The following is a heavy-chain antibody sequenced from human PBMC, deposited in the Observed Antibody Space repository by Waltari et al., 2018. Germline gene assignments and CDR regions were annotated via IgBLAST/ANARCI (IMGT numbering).Heavy chain of an antibody. Sequence: EVQLLESGGGLVQPGGSLRLSCAASGFTFSSYAMSWVRQAPGKGLGWFSAIRGSGESQYYADSVRGRFTISREISTNTLYLQMNSLRAEDTAVYYCAKDSAGNSGSSDYWGQGTLVIVSS. J-gene: IGHJ4*02. D-gene: IGHD6-6*01. CDR1: GFTFSSYA. CDR3: AKDSAGNSGSSDY. V-gene: IGHV3-23*01. CDR2: IRGSGESQ.